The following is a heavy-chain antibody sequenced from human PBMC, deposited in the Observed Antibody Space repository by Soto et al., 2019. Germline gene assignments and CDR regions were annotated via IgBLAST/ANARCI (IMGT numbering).Heavy chain of an antibody. J-gene: IGHJ4*02. D-gene: IGHD1-26*01. CDR2: IYYSGST. Sequence: PSETLSLTCTVSGGSISSGIYYWSWIRQDPGTGLEWIGHIYYSGSTYYNPPLKSRVSISVDTSKNQFSLKLTSVTAADTAVYYCARVARGRVVGATPPCFDYWGQGTLVTVS. V-gene: IGHV4-31*03. CDR1: GGSISSGIYY. CDR3: ARVARGRVVGATPPCFDY.